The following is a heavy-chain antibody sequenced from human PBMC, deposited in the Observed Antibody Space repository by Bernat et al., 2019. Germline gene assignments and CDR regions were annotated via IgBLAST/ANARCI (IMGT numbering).Heavy chain of an antibody. CDR3: ARGTSTSAPYMDV. V-gene: IGHV3-11*05. CDR1: GFTFSDYY. Sequence: QVQLVVSGGGLVKPGGSLRLSCSASGFTFSDYYMSWIRPAPGKGLDWVSYISSSSSYTNYADSVKGRFTISRDNAKNSPYLQMNSLRAEDTAVYYCARGTSTSAPYMDVWGKGTTVTVSS. J-gene: IGHJ6*03. CDR2: ISSSSSYT.